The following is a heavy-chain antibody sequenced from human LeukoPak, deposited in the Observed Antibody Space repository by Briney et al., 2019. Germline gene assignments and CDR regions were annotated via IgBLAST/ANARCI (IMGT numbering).Heavy chain of an antibody. D-gene: IGHD3-16*01. CDR3: ARAFYSNIWGTWAFDI. CDR2: IYYSGSS. J-gene: IGHJ3*02. V-gene: IGHV4-39*07. CDR1: GGSISSSSYY. Sequence: PSETLSLTCTVSGGSISSSSYYWGWIRQPPGKGLEWIGSIYYSGSSYYNPSLKSRVTISVDTSKNQFSLKLSSVTAADTAVYYCARAFYSNIWGTWAFDIWGQGTVVTVSS.